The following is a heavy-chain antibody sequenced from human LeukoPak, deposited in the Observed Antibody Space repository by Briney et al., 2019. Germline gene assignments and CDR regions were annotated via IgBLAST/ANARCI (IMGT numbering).Heavy chain of an antibody. D-gene: IGHD1-26*01. CDR1: GGSISYYY. V-gene: IGHV4-59*08. Sequence: SETLSLTCTVSGGSISYYYWSWIRQPPGKGLEWIGYIYYSGSTKYIPSLKSRVTLSVDTSENQFSLKLSSVTAADTAVYYCARQRMVGGTLEGHDYWGQGTLVTVSS. CDR2: IYYSGST. CDR3: ARQRMVGGTLEGHDY. J-gene: IGHJ4*02.